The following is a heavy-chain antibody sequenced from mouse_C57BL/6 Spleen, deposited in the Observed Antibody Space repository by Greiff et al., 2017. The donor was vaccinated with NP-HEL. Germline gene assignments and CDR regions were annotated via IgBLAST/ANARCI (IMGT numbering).Heavy chain of an antibody. J-gene: IGHJ2*01. CDR3: ARKVYYGYDVYYFDY. V-gene: IGHV1-82*01. D-gene: IGHD2-2*01. CDR1: GYAFSSSW. CDR2: IYPGDGDT. Sequence: VKLMESGPELVKPGASVKISCKASGYAFSSSWMNWVKQRPGKGLEWIGRIYPGDGDTNYNGKFKGKATLTADKSSSTAYTQLSSLTSEDSAVYFCARKVYYGYDVYYFDYWGQGTTLTVSS.